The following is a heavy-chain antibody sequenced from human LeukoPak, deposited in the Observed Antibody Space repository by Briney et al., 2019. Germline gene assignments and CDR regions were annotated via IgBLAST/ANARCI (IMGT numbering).Heavy chain of an antibody. V-gene: IGHV3-23*01. CDR3: AKHDYYNSGTYARIDY. D-gene: IGHD3-10*01. J-gene: IGHJ4*02. CDR1: GFTFSSYA. Sequence: HSGGSLRLSCAASGFTFSSYAMAWVRQAPGKGLEWVSAISPSGGNTYYADSVKGRFTFSRDNSKNTLYLQMNTLSAEDTAMYYCAKHDYYNSGTYARIDYWGQGTLVTVSS. CDR2: ISPSGGNT.